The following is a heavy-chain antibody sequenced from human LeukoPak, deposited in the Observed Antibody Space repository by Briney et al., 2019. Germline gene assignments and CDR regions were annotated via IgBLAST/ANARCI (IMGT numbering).Heavy chain of an antibody. Sequence: TGGSLRLSCAASGFTFSSYAMSWVRQAPGKGLEWVSAISGSGGSTYYADSVKGRFTISRDNSKNTLYLQMNSLRAEDTAVYYCAKGGNDYGDYLRWWGYYYYGMDVWGQGTTVTVSS. CDR1: GFTFSSYA. CDR3: AKGGNDYGDYLRWWGYYYYGMDV. D-gene: IGHD4-17*01. J-gene: IGHJ6*02. V-gene: IGHV3-23*01. CDR2: ISGSGGST.